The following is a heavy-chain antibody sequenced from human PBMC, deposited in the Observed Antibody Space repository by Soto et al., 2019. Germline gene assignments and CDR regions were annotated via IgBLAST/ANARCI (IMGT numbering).Heavy chain of an antibody. CDR1: GDPFNFYT. CDR3: ATSYGSGYRAFDS. D-gene: IGHD3-10*01. CDR2: INPILSMS. J-gene: IGHJ4*02. Sequence: QVQLVQSGADVQSPGSSVMVSCKASGDPFNFYTINWVRQAPGQGLQWMGRINPILSMSNYAPRFQGRVTMTADKSTSTDYMELSSLRSEDTAMYYCATSYGSGYRAFDSWGQVALVTVAS. V-gene: IGHV1-69*02.